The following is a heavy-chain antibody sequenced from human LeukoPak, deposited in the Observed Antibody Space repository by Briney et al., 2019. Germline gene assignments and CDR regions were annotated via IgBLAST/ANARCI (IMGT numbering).Heavy chain of an antibody. D-gene: IGHD5-24*01. V-gene: IGHV1-69*05. J-gene: IGHJ3*02. CDR3: ARNIQDGYNSLGAFDI. Sequence: ASVKVSCKASGGTFSSYAISWVRQAPGQGLEWMGWIIPIFGTANYAQKFQGRVTITTDESTSTAYMELSSLRSEDTAVYYCARNIQDGYNSLGAFDIWGQGTMVTVSS. CDR1: GGTFSSYA. CDR2: IIPIFGTA.